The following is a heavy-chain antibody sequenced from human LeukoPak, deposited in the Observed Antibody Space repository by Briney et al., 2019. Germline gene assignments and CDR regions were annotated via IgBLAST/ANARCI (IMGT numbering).Heavy chain of an antibody. D-gene: IGHD6-13*01. V-gene: IGHV4-59*01. Sequence: PSETLSLTCTVSGGSISSYYWSWIRQPPGKGLEWIGYIYYSGSTNYNPSLKSRVTISVDTSKNQFSLKLSSVTAADTAVYYCARTDSSSWYYFDYWGQGTLVTVSP. J-gene: IGHJ4*02. CDR2: IYYSGST. CDR1: GGSISSYY. CDR3: ARTDSSSWYYFDY.